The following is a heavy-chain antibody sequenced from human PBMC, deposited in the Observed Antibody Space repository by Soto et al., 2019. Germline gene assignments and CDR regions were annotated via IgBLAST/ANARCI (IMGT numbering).Heavy chain of an antibody. CDR3: ARRFCRGGSCYSSFDY. CDR1: GGSVNSYD. J-gene: IGHJ4*02. Sequence: SETLSLTCSVSGGSVNSYDWSWIRQPPGKELEWIGYIYNSGGTDYNPSLNSRVTISEDTSKNQFSLKLTSVTATDTAVYYCARRFCRGGSCYSSFDYWGQGSLVTVSS. CDR2: IYNSGGT. V-gene: IGHV4-59*08. D-gene: IGHD2-15*01.